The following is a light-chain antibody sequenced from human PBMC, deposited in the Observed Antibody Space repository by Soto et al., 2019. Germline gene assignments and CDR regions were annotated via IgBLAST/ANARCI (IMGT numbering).Light chain of an antibody. V-gene: IGLV2-11*01. J-gene: IGLJ1*01. CDR2: EVS. Sequence: QSALTQPRSVSGSPGQSVAISCTGTSRDVDAYDFVSWYQHHPGKAPKLIISEVSKRPSGVSHRFSGSKSGNTASLTISGLEAEDEAYYFCCSFAGSFHVFGTGTKLTVL. CDR3: CSFAGSFHV. CDR1: SRDVDAYDF.